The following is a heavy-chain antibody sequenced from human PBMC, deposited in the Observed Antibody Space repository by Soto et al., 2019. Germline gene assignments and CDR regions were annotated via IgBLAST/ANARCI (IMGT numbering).Heavy chain of an antibody. Sequence: SETLSLTCTVSGGSVSSGSYYWSWIRQPPGKGLEWIGYIYYSGSTNYNPSLKSRVTISVDTSKNQFSLKLSSVTAADTAVYYCARRYGYDDYYYGMDVWGQGTTVTVSS. CDR1: GGSVSSGSYY. J-gene: IGHJ6*02. V-gene: IGHV4-61*01. CDR3: ARRYGYDDYYYGMDV. D-gene: IGHD5-12*01. CDR2: IYYSGST.